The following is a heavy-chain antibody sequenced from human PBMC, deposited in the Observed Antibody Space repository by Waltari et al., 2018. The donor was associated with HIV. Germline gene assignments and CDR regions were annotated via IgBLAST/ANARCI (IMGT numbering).Heavy chain of an antibody. Sequence: EVQLLESGGGLVQPGGSLRLSCAASGFTFSSYAMSWVRQAPGKGLEWVSAIGGRGGSTYYADSVKGRFTISRDNSKNTLYLQMNSLRAEDTAVYYCAKDPMDIVATINYYGMDVWGQGTTVTVSS. CDR2: IGGRGGST. CDR3: AKDPMDIVATINYYGMDV. CDR1: GFTFSSYA. D-gene: IGHD5-12*01. J-gene: IGHJ6*02. V-gene: IGHV3-23*01.